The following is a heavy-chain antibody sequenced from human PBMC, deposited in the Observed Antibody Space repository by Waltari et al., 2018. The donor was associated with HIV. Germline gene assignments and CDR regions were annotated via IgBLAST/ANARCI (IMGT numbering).Heavy chain of an antibody. CDR1: GFIFSEYG. V-gene: IGHV3-30*03. CDR2: ITYDGVYD. J-gene: IGHJ5*02. Sequence: QVQLVQSGGGEVQVGSSMRLSCAASGFIFSEYGMQWVRQAPGKGREWVALITYDGVYDSYSDSVKGRFTISRDNSKNTLFLQMNSLRPEDTAVYYCVRRAGGSRDADGGWFDPWGQGSLVSVSS. CDR3: VRRAGGSRDADGGWFDP. D-gene: IGHD3-16*01.